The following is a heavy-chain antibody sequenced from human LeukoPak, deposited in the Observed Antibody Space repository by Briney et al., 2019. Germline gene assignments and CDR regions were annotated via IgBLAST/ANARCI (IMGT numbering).Heavy chain of an antibody. J-gene: IGHJ4*02. CDR2: ISYDGSNK. CDR1: GFTFSSYG. Sequence: GGSLRLSCAASGFTFSSYGMHWVRQAPGKGLEWVAVISYDGSNKYYADSVKGRFTISRDNSKNTLYLQMNSLRAEDTAVYYCAKDNGGNSAHFDYWGQGTLVTVSS. D-gene: IGHD4-23*01. V-gene: IGHV3-30*18. CDR3: AKDNGGNSAHFDY.